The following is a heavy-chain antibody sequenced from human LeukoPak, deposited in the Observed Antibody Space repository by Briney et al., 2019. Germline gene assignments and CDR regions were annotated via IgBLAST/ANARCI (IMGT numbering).Heavy chain of an antibody. V-gene: IGHV1-2*04. D-gene: IGHD3-22*01. CDR1: GYTFTGYY. Sequence: ASVKVSCKASGYTFTGYYMHWVRQAPGQGLEWMGWINPNSGGTNYAQEFQGWVTMTRDTFISTAYMELSRLRSDDTAVYYCARLRRGSYYDSSGYYGHFDYWGQGTLVTVSS. J-gene: IGHJ4*02. CDR2: INPNSGGT. CDR3: ARLRRGSYYDSSGYYGHFDY.